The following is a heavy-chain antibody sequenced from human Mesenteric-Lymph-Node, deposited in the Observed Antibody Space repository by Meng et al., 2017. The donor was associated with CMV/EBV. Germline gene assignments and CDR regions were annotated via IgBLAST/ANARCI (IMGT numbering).Heavy chain of an antibody. V-gene: IGHV4-30-4*08. J-gene: IGHJ4*02. CDR1: GGSISSGDYF. D-gene: IGHD2-21*01. Sequence: SCTVSGGSISSGDYFWSWVRQPPGKGLEWIGYIYYSAGTYYNSSLKSRVTMSLDTSKKQFSLTLSSVTAADTAVYYCARGGLAYCGGDCYRGIDYWGQGTLVTVSS. CDR3: ARGGLAYCGGDCYRGIDY. CDR2: IYYSAGT.